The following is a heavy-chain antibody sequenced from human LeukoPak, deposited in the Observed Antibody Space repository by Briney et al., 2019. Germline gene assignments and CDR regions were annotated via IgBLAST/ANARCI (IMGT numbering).Heavy chain of an antibody. D-gene: IGHD2-21*02. CDR3: AAGSAYCGGDCYRWFDP. J-gene: IGHJ5*02. V-gene: IGHV3-23*01. Sequence: GGSLRLSCAASGFAFRGYTMSWVRQAPGKGLECVSGISNGAGSPYYADSVKGRFTISRDNSKKTLYVQMNSLRAEDTAVYYCAAGSAYCGGDCYRWFDPWGQGTLATVSS. CDR2: ISNGAGSP. CDR1: GFAFRGYT.